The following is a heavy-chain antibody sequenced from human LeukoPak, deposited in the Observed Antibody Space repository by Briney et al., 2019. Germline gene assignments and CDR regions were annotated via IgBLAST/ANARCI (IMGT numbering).Heavy chain of an antibody. CDR2: IYSGGNT. CDR1: GFTVSSNY. V-gene: IGHV3-53*01. D-gene: IGHD5-18*01. CDR3: ARDYNGGYSYGYH. J-gene: IGHJ5*02. Sequence: GGPLRLSCAASGFTVSSNYMSWVRQAPGKGLEWVSVIYSGGNTYYADSVKGRFTISRDNSKNTLYLQMNSLRAEDTAVYYCARDYNGGYSYGYHWGQGTLVTVSS.